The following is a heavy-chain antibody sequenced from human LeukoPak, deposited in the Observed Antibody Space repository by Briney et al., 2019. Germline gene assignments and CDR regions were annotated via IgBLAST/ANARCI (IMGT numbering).Heavy chain of an antibody. CDR2: IYTSGST. J-gene: IGHJ4*02. Sequence: SETLSLTCTVSGGSFRSYYWGWIRQPAGKGLEWIGRIYTSGSTNYNPSLKSRVTMSVGTSKNQFSLKLSSVTAADTAVYYCARTTSCSSSAACFDYWGQGTPVTVSS. CDR1: GGSFRSYY. CDR3: ARTTSCSSSAACFDY. V-gene: IGHV4-4*07. D-gene: IGHD6-6*01.